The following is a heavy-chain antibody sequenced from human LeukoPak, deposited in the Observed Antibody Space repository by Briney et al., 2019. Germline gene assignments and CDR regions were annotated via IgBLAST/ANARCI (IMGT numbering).Heavy chain of an antibody. CDR3: ARGRGIAVAGIANNWFDP. Sequence: PSETLSLTCTVSGGSISSYYWGWIGQPAGKGLEWIGCMYTSGSTNYNPSLKSRVTMSVDTSKNQFSLKLSSVTAADTAVYYCARGRGIAVAGIANNWFDPWGQGTLVTVSS. D-gene: IGHD6-19*01. J-gene: IGHJ5*02. CDR1: GGSISSYY. V-gene: IGHV4-4*07. CDR2: MYTSGST.